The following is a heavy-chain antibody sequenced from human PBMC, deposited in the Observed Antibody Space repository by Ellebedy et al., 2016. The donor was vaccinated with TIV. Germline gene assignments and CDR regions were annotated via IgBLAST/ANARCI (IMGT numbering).Heavy chain of an antibody. V-gene: IGHV1-18*01. J-gene: IGHJ4*02. CDR1: GYTFTSYG. CDR2: ISAYNGNT. D-gene: IGHD1-26*01. Sequence: ASVKVSXXASGYTFTSYGISWVRQAPGQGLEWMGWISAYNGNTNYAQKLQGRVTITRDTSASTAYMELSSLRSDDTAVYYCARSVGATCDYWGQGTLVTVSS. CDR3: ARSVGATCDY.